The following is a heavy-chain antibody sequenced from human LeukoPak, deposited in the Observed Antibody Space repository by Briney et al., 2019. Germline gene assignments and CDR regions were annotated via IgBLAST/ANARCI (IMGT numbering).Heavy chain of an antibody. D-gene: IGHD2-2*01. CDR3: VRDLGYCSSTSCYADY. Sequence: GGSLRLSCAASGFTVSSNYMSWVRQAPGKGLEWVSGIKGNAASTGYADSVKGRFTISRDNAKKSLYLQMNSLRVEDTALYYCVRDLGYCSSTSCYADYWGQGTPVSVSS. V-gene: IGHV3-20*04. J-gene: IGHJ4*02. CDR2: IKGNAAST. CDR1: GFTVSSNY.